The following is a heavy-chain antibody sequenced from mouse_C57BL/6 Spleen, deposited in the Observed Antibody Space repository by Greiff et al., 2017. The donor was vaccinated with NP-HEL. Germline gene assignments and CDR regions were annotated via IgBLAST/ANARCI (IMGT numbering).Heavy chain of an antibody. CDR2: ISSGGSYT. Sequence: EVKLMESGGDLVKPGGSLKLSCAASGFTFSSYGMSWVRQTPDKRLEWVATISSGGSYTYYLDSVKGRFTISRDNAKNTLYLQMSSLKSEDTAMYYCARHIYYGTTFDYWGQGTTLTVSS. J-gene: IGHJ2*01. CDR3: ARHIYYGTTFDY. CDR1: GFTFSSYG. V-gene: IGHV5-6*01. D-gene: IGHD2-1*01.